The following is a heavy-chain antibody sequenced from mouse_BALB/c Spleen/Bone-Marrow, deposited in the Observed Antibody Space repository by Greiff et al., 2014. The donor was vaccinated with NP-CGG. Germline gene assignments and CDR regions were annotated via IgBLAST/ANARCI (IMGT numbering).Heavy chain of an antibody. CDR2: IDTSDSYT. CDR1: GYAFTDRW. CDR3: ARGGDDFSLDY. J-gene: IGHJ4*01. V-gene: IGHV1-69*01. D-gene: IGHD2-4*01. Sequence: QVQLKQSGTELVMPGASVKMSCKASGYAFTDRWIHWVKQRPGQGLEWIGAIDTSDSYTNYNQKFKGKATLTVDEPSSTAYIHLSSLTSEDSAVYYCARGGDDFSLDYWGQRTSVTVSS.